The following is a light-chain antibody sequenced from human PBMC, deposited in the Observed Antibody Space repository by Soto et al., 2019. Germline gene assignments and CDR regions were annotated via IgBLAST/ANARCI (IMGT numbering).Light chain of an antibody. V-gene: IGKV1-39*01. J-gene: IGKJ1*01. CDR3: QQSFISPRT. Sequence: DIQMTQSPSSLSASVGDRVTITCRASQSISSYLNWYQQKPGEAPKLLIYAASSLQSGVPARFSGSGSGTDFTLAISSLQPEDFATYYCQQSFISPRTFGLGTKVEIK. CDR1: QSISSY. CDR2: AAS.